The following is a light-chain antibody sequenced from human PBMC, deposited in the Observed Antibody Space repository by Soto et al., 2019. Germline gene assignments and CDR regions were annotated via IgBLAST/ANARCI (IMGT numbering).Light chain of an antibody. Sequence: QSALTQPRSVSGSPGQSVTISCTGTSSDVGNYDHVSWYQQHPGKAPKLMIYDVSKRPSGDPDRFSGSKSGNTASLTISGLQAEDEADYYCVSFTTSRSYVFGTGTKVTVL. V-gene: IGLV2-11*01. CDR2: DVS. J-gene: IGLJ1*01. CDR1: SSDVGNYDH. CDR3: VSFTTSRSYV.